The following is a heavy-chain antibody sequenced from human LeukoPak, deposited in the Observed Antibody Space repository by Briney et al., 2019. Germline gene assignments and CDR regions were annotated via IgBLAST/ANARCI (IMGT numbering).Heavy chain of an antibody. CDR2: INPNSGGT. V-gene: IGHV1-2*02. Sequence: ASVKVSCKASGYTFTGYYMHWVRQAPGQGLEWMGWINPNSGGTNYAQKFQGRVTMTRDTSISTAYMELSRLRSDDTAVYYCAISTVTLRVFDYWGQGTLVTVSS. J-gene: IGHJ4*02. CDR3: AISTVTLRVFDY. D-gene: IGHD4-17*01. CDR1: GYTFTGYY.